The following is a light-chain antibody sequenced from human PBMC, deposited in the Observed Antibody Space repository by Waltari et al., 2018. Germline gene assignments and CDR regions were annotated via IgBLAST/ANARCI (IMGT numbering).Light chain of an antibody. CDR1: SSDVGAYNY. CDR3: SSYTSSSTLG. V-gene: IGLV2-14*01. Sequence: QSALTQPASVSGSPGQSITISCTGTSSDVGAYNYVSWYQQHPGKAPKLIIYEVSNRPSGVSNRFYGSKSGNTASLTISGIQAEDEADYYCSSYTSSSTLGFGGGTKLTVL. J-gene: IGLJ2*01. CDR2: EVS.